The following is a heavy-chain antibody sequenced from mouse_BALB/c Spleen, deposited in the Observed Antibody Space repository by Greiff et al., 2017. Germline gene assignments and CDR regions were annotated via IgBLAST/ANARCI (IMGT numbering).Heavy chain of an antibody. D-gene: IGHD3-1*01. CDR2: IYPGGGYT. CDR3: ARIGNSSGYYFDY. J-gene: IGHJ2*01. V-gene: IGHV1-63*02. Sequence: QVQLQQSGAELVRPGTSVKISCKASGYTFTNYWLGWVKQRPGHGLEWIGDIYPGGGYTNYNEKFKGKATLTADTSSSTAYMQLGSLTSEDSAVYFCARIGNSSGYYFDYWGQGTTLTVSS. CDR1: GYTFTNYW.